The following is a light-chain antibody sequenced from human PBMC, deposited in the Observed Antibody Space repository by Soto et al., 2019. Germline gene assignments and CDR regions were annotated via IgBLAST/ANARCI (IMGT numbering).Light chain of an antibody. V-gene: IGKV3-20*01. Sequence: EIVLTQSPGALSLSRGERATLSCRGSQSVSSSYLAWYQQKPGQAPRLLIYGASSRATGIPDRFSGSGSGTDFTLTISRLEPEDFAVYYCQQYGSSPQAFGQGTKVDIK. CDR3: QQYGSSPQA. CDR2: GAS. J-gene: IGKJ1*01. CDR1: QSVSSSY.